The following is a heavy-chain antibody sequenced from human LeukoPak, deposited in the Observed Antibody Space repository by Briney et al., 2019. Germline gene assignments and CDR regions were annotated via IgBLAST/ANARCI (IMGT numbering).Heavy chain of an antibody. CDR3: AREHTSGTYYIDY. D-gene: IGHD3-10*01. CDR2: ISSSGSTI. CDR1: GFTFSDYY. V-gene: IGHV3-11*01. Sequence: GGSLRLSCDASGFTFSDYYMIWVRQAPGKGLEWVSYISSSGSTIYYADSVKGRFTISRDNAKNSLYLQMNSLRAEDTAVYYCAREHTSGTYYIDYWGQGTLVTVSS. J-gene: IGHJ4*02.